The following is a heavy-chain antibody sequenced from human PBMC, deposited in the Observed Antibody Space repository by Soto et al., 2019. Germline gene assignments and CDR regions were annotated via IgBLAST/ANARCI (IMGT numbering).Heavy chain of an antibody. CDR1: GYSISSGYY. Sequence: SETLSLTCAVSGYSISSGYYWGCIRQPPGKGLEWIGSIYHSGSTYYNPSLKSRVTISVETSKNQFSLKLSSVTAADTAVYYCARAQGPSDFWGQGTLVTVSS. CDR3: ARAQGPSDF. CDR2: IYHSGST. V-gene: IGHV4-38-2*01. J-gene: IGHJ4*02.